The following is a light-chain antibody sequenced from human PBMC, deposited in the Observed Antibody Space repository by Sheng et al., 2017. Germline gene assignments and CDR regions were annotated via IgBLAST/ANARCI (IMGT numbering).Light chain of an antibody. CDR1: RSDVGGYKY. J-gene: IGLJ3*02. CDR3: TSYTSSATLV. CDR2: DVS. V-gene: IGLV2-14*03. Sequence: QSALTQPASVSGSPGQSITISCTGTRSDVGGYKYVSWYQQHPGKAPKLMIYDVSDRPSGVSNRFSGSKSGNTASLSISGLQAEDEADYYCTSYTSSATLVFGGGTKVTVL.